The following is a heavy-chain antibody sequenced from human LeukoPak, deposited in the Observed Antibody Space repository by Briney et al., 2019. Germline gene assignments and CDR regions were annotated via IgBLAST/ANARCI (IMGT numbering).Heavy chain of an antibody. CDR2: LSATGDIT. Sequence: GGSLRLSCAGSGFIFKNYVMTWVRQAPGKGLDWVSSLSATGDITYYADSVKGRFTVSRDNSNGTVFLQMNSLRAEDTAVYYCAKDSHPLSSSSWFFESWGQGTLVTVPS. CDR1: GFIFKNYV. CDR3: AKDSHPLSSSSWFFES. V-gene: IGHV3-23*01. D-gene: IGHD6-13*01. J-gene: IGHJ4*02.